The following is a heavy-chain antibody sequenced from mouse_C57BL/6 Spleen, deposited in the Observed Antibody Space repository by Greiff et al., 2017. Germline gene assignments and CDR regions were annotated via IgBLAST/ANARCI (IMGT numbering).Heavy chain of an antibody. Sequence: VQLQQSGPGLVQPSQSLSIPCTVSGFSLTSYGVHWVRQSPGKGLEWLGVIWSGGSTDYNAAFISRLSISKDNSKSQVFFKMNSLQADDTAIYYCASYDYLDYWGQGTTLTVSS. J-gene: IGHJ2*01. V-gene: IGHV2-2*01. CDR3: ASYDYLDY. CDR1: GFSLTSYG. CDR2: IWSGGST. D-gene: IGHD2-3*01.